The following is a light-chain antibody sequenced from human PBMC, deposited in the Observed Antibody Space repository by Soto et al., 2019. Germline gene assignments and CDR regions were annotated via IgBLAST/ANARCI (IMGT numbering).Light chain of an antibody. J-gene: IGLJ1*01. CDR3: ATWDDSLNAYV. CDR2: SNT. V-gene: IGLV1-44*01. Sequence: QPVLTQPPSASGTPGQRVTISCSGSSSNIGSNTVNWYQQLPGTAPKLLIYSNTERPSGVPDRFSGSKSGTSASLAISGLQSEDEADYCCATWDDSLNAYVFGTGTKLTVL. CDR1: SSNIGSNT.